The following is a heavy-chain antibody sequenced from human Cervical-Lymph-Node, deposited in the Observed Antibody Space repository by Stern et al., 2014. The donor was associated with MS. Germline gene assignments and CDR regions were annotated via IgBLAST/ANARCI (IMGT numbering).Heavy chain of an antibody. Sequence: VQLEESGPGLVKPSETLSLTCTVSGGSISNYYWSWIRQPPGKGLEWIGYIYYTGGTNYNPSLKSRVIISVDTSKNQFSLKLTSVTAADTAVYYCARMASYTRSYYFDYWGQGTLVTVSS. CDR1: GGSISNYY. CDR3: ARMASYTRSYYFDY. V-gene: IGHV4-59*01. J-gene: IGHJ4*02. D-gene: IGHD2-2*02. CDR2: IYYTGGT.